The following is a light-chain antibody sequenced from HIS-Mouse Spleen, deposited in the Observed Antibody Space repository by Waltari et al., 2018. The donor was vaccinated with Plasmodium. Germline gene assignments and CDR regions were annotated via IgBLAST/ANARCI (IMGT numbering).Light chain of an antibody. J-gene: IGKJ4*01. V-gene: IGKV1-8*01. CDR3: QQYYSYLLT. CDR2: AAS. Sequence: RMTLSLSSFSASTGASVTITCRASQGISSYLAWYQQKPGKAPKLLIYAASTLQSGVPSRFSGSGSGTDFTLTISCLQSEDFATYYCQQYYSYLLTFGGGTKVEIK. CDR1: QGISSY.